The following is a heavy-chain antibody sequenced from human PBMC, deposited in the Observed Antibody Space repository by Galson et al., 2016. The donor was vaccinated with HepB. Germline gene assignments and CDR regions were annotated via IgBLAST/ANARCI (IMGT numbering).Heavy chain of an antibody. CDR1: GGSISNYY. V-gene: IGHV4-59*01. CDR3: AKIKGRWVADY. Sequence: SETLSLTCTVSGGSISNYYWSWIRQSPGKGLEWIGFIYYSGSTNYNPSLKSRVTISVDTSKNQFSLKLSSVTAADTAVYYCAKIKGRWVADYWGQGTLVTVSS. J-gene: IGHJ4*02. D-gene: IGHD2-15*01. CDR2: IYYSGST.